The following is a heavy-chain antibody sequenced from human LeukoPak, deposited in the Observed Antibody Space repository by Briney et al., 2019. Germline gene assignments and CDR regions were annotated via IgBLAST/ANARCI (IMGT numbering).Heavy chain of an antibody. V-gene: IGHV4-38-2*02. D-gene: IGHD2-15*01. CDR3: ARLWAWASVCSGGSCYSDY. CDR2: IYHSGST. J-gene: IGHJ4*02. Sequence: SETLSLTCTVSGYSINSGYYWGWIRQPPGKGLEWIGSIYHSGSTYYNPSLKSRVTISMDTSKNQFSLKMTSVTAADTAVYYCARLWAWASVCSGGSCYSDYWGQGTLVTVSS. CDR1: GYSINSGYY.